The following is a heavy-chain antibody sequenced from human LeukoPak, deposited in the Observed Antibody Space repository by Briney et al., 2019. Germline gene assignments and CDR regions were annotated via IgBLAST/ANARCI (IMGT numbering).Heavy chain of an antibody. J-gene: IGHJ4*02. Sequence: GGSLRLSCAASGFTFSSYGMHWARQAPGKVLEWVAFIRYDGSNKYYADSVKGRFTISRDNSKNTLYVQMNSLRAEDTAVYYCAKPHFDDWGQGTLVTVSS. CDR3: AKPHFDD. CDR2: IRYDGSNK. V-gene: IGHV3-30*02. CDR1: GFTFSSYG.